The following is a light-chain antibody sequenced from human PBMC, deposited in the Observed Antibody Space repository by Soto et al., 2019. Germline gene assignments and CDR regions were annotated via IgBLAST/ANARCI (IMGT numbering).Light chain of an antibody. CDR1: STDPATYDL. CDR2: EVA. Sequence: QSVPTQPASVSGSPGQSITISCTGTSTDPATYDLVSWYQQHPGKAPQLIIYEVAKRPSGVSARFSGSQSGDTASLTISGLQAADEAYYYCCSRLFGGGTQLTVL. CDR3: CSRL. V-gene: IGLV2-23*02. J-gene: IGLJ2*01.